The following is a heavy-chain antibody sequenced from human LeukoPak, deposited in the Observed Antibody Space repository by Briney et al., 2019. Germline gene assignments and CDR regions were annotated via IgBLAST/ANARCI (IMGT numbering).Heavy chain of an antibody. Sequence: QAXXQGXEWMGGIIPIFGTANYAQKFQGRVTITTDESTSTAYMELSSLRSEDTAVYYCAREGAARSLFDYWGQGTLVTVSS. CDR2: IIPIFGTA. J-gene: IGHJ4*02. V-gene: IGHV1-69*05. CDR3: AREGAARSLFDY. D-gene: IGHD6-6*01.